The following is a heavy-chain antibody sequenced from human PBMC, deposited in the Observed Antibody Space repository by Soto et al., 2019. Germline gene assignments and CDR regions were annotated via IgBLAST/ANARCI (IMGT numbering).Heavy chain of an antibody. J-gene: IGHJ3*02. CDR2: IYYSGST. V-gene: IGHV4-31*03. Sequence: SETLSLTCTVSGGSISSGGYYWSWIRQHPGKGLEWIGYIYYSGSTYYNPSLKSRVTISVDTSKNQFSLKLSSVTAADTAVYYCARGMMDCSSTSCYKDAFDIWGQGTMVTV. CDR3: ARGMMDCSSTSCYKDAFDI. D-gene: IGHD2-2*02. CDR1: GGSISSGGYY.